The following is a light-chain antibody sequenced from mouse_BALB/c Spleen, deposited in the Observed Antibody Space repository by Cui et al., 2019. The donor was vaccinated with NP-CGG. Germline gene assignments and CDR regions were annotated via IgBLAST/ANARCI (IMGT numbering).Light chain of an antibody. CDR3: ALWYSNHWV. Sequence: QDVVTQESALTTSPGATVTLTCRSSTGAVTSSNYANWVQEKPDHLFTGLIGGTNNRVPGVPARFSGSLIGDKAALTIAGAQTEYEAIYFCALWYSNHWVFGGGTKLTVL. CDR2: GTN. V-gene: IGLV1*01. CDR1: TGAVTSSNY. J-gene: IGLJ1*01.